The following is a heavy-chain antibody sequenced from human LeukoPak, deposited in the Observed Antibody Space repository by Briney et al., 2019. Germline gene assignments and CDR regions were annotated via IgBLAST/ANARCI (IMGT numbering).Heavy chain of an antibody. V-gene: IGHV3-64D*09. J-gene: IGHJ6*02. CDR2: ISDSGGST. CDR3: VRGYSFGPYGMDV. Sequence: GGSLRLSCSASGFPFSSYAMHWVRQAPGKGLEYVSAISDSGGSTYYADSVKGRFTISRDNSKNTLYLQMGSLRAEDTAVYFSVRGYSFGPYGMDVWGQGTTVTVSS. CDR1: GFPFSSYA. D-gene: IGHD2-15*01.